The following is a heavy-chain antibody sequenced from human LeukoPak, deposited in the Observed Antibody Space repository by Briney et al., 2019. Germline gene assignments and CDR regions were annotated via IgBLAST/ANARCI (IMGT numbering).Heavy chain of an antibody. D-gene: IGHD3-16*01. CDR1: GFTFSSYA. V-gene: IGHV3-30-3*01. CDR3: AKEKTPFVGDAFDI. J-gene: IGHJ3*02. Sequence: GGSLRLSCAASGFTFSSYAMHWVRQAPGKGLEWVAVISYDGSNKYYADSVKGRFTISRDNSKNTLYLQMNSLRAEDTAVYYCAKEKTPFVGDAFDIWGQGTMVTVSS. CDR2: ISYDGSNK.